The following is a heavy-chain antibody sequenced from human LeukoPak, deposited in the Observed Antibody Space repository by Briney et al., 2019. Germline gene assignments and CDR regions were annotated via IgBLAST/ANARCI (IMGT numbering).Heavy chain of an antibody. Sequence: PGGSLRLSCAASGFTFSSYGMHWVRQAPGKGLEWVAVISYDGSNKYYADSVKGRFTISRDNSKNTLYLQMNSLRAEDTAVYYCARERVVGATYDYWGQGTLVTVSS. D-gene: IGHD1-26*01. CDR1: GFTFSSYG. J-gene: IGHJ4*02. CDR3: ARERVVGATYDY. V-gene: IGHV3-30*03. CDR2: ISYDGSNK.